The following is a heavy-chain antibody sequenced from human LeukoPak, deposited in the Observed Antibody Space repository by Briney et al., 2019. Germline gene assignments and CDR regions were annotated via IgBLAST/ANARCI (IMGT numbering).Heavy chain of an antibody. CDR1: GYTFTGHY. CDR3: ARPRTSGWIHDVYDI. V-gene: IGHV1-2*06. J-gene: IGHJ3*02. CDR2: INPNSGGT. D-gene: IGHD6-19*01. Sequence: ASVKVSCKASGYTFTGHYMHWVRQAPGQGLEWMGRINPNSGGTKYAQKFQGRVTMTRDTSISTAYMEVTWLTFDDTAVYYCARPRTSGWIHDVYDIWGQGTMVTVSS.